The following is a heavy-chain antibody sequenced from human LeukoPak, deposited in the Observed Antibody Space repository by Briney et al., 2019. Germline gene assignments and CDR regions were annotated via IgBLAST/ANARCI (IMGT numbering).Heavy chain of an antibody. CDR2: VSGGLGAT. J-gene: IGHJ6*02. CDR3: TKGGDMTNSWYSYGMDV. CDR1: GFTFDTYA. Sequence: GGSLRLSCAASGFTFDTYAITWGRQAPGKGLEWVASVSGGLGATYYSDSVRGRFTISRDNSKKTVSLQLNSLRAEDTGVYYCTKGGDMTNSWYSYGMDVWGQGTTVIVSS. V-gene: IGHV3-23*01. D-gene: IGHD3-16*01.